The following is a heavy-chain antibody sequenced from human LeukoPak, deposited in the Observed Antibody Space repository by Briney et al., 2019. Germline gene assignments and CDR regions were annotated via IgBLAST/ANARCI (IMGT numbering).Heavy chain of an antibody. Sequence: ASVKVSCKASGYTFTSYGISWVRQAPGQGLEWMGWISAYNGNTNYARKLQGRVTMTTDTSTSTAYMELRSLRSDDTAVYYCARDRELELKKAYNWFDPWGQGTLVTVSS. CDR1: GYTFTSYG. CDR3: ARDRELELKKAYNWFDP. D-gene: IGHD1-7*01. CDR2: ISAYNGNT. V-gene: IGHV1-18*01. J-gene: IGHJ5*02.